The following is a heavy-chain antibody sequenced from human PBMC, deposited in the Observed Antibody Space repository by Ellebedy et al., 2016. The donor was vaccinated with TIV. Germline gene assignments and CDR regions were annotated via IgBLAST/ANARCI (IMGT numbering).Heavy chain of an antibody. J-gene: IGHJ4*02. Sequence: GASLKISCEASGFNFNMYGMHWVRQAPGKGLEWVAAIWYDGSNENYADSVKGRFNISRDNSLYLQMNSLRAEDTAVYYCARDPGVLHGGGLDYWGQGTLVTVSS. CDR2: IWYDGSNE. CDR1: GFNFNMYG. D-gene: IGHD2-15*01. CDR3: ARDPGVLHGGGLDY. V-gene: IGHV3-33*01.